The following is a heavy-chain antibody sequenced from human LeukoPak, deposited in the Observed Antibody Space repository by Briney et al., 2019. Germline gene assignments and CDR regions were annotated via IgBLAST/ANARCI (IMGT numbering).Heavy chain of an antibody. V-gene: IGHV1-46*03. J-gene: IGHJ4*02. CDR3: ARIFTIVGVVTPYADY. D-gene: IGHD3-3*01. Sequence: ASVNDSCKASGYTFTSYYMHSVRQAPGPGREWMGLIYPSGGSTSYAQKFQGRVTMTRDTSTSTVYMELSSLRSEDTAVYYCARIFTIVGVVTPYADYWGQGTLVTVSS. CDR2: IYPSGGST. CDR1: GYTFTSYY.